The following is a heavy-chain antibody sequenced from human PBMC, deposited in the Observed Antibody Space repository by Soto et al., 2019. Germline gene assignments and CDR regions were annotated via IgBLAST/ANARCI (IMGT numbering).Heavy chain of an antibody. D-gene: IGHD2-2*01. V-gene: IGHV1-2*02. CDR2: INPNSGGT. CDR3: ARVLMTDIVVVPAALIPRQYYYYYGMDV. Sequence: ASVKVSCRASGYTSTGYYMHWVRQSPEQGLGWMGLINPNSGGTNYAQKFQGRVTMTRDTYISKAYMELSRLRSDDKAVYYCARVLMTDIVVVPAALIPRQYYYYYGMDVWGQGTTVTVS. J-gene: IGHJ6*02. CDR1: GYTSTGYY.